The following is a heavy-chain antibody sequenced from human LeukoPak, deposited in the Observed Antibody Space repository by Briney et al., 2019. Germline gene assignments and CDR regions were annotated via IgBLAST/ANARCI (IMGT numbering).Heavy chain of an antibody. CDR1: GDSINDHY. CDR3: ARPYYYDSRIDP. CDR2: IYSSVST. D-gene: IGHD3-22*01. J-gene: IGHJ5*02. Sequence: PSETLSLTCTVSGDSINDHYWSWIRQPPGEGLEWIGYIYSSVSTNYNPSLKSRVTISIDTSKSQFSLKLTSVTAADTAVYYCARPYYYDSRIDPWGQGTLVTVSS. V-gene: IGHV4-4*09.